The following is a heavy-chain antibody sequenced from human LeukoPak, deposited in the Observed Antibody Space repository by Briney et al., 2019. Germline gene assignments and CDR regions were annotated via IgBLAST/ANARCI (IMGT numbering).Heavy chain of an antibody. CDR2: IYTSGST. Sequence: SETLSLTCTVSGGSISSYYWSWIRQPAGKGLEWIGRIYTSGSTNYNPSLKSRVTMSVDTSKNQFSLKLSSVTAADTAVYYCARHPNDLSYSSSWWGRYNWFDPWGQGTLVTVSS. V-gene: IGHV4-4*07. D-gene: IGHD6-13*01. J-gene: IGHJ5*02. CDR1: GGSISSYY. CDR3: ARHPNDLSYSSSWWGRYNWFDP.